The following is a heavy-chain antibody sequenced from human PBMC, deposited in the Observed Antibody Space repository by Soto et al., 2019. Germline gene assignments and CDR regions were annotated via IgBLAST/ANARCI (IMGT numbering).Heavy chain of an antibody. CDR1: GGSISSGGYF. D-gene: IGHD2-8*02. J-gene: IGHJ4*02. Sequence: SETLSLTCTVSGGSISSGGYFWNWIRQHPGKGLEWIGYIYYSGGTYYNPSLKSRVTISVDTSMTAADTAVYYCARDKITGLFDYWGQGTLVTVSS. CDR3: ARDKITGLFDY. CDR2: IYYSGGT. V-gene: IGHV4-31*03.